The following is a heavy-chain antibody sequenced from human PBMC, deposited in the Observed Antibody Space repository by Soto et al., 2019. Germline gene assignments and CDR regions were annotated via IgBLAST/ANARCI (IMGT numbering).Heavy chain of an antibody. CDR2: IYYSGSA. V-gene: IGHV4-39*01. CDR1: GGSISTSDYY. CDR3: VRVYPGVGFHQ. Sequence: SETLSLTCTVSGGSISTSDYYWGWIRQPPGKGLEWIGNIYYSGSASYNPSLKSRVAISIDTSKNQFSLKLSSVTAADTAVYYWVRVYPGVGFHQGARETRVTVS. D-gene: IGHD2-2*01. J-gene: IGHJ4*02.